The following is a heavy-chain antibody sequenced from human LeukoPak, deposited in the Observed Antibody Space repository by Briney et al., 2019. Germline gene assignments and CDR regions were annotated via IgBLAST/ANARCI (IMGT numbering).Heavy chain of an antibody. CDR1: GGSFSGYY. CDR2: INHSGST. D-gene: IGHD3-9*01. V-gene: IGHV4-34*01. Sequence: PSETLSLTCAVHGGSFSGYYWSWIRQPPGKGLEWIGEINHSGSTNYNPSLKSRVTISVDTSKNQFSLKLSSVTAADTAVYYCARGHVLRYFDWLLGDAFDIWGQGTMVTVSS. J-gene: IGHJ3*02. CDR3: ARGHVLRYFDWLLGDAFDI.